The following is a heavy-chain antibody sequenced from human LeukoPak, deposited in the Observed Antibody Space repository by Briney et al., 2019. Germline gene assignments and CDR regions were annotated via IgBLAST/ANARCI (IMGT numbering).Heavy chain of an antibody. CDR3: ASVTRSMSRFFDL. V-gene: IGHV4-38-2*01. J-gene: IGHJ2*01. CDR2: YYHTRSS. Sequence: PSETLSLTCAVSGYSISNHYYWGWIRQPPGKGLERIGSYYHTRSSYYNPSLQSLVAISIDTSKNPFSLELASVTAADTAVYYCASVTRSMSRFFDLWGRGTLVIVSS. D-gene: IGHD4-17*01. CDR1: GYSISNHYY.